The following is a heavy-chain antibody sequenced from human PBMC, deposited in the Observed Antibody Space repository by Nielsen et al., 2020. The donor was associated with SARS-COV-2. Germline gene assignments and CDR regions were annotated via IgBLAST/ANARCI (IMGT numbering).Heavy chain of an antibody. J-gene: IGHJ4*02. V-gene: IGHV1-2*06. CDR3: AGSGSGWYNFDS. D-gene: IGHD6-19*01. CDR2: INPNSGGP. CDR1: GYRFSVYY. Sequence: ASVKVSCKAPGYRFSVYYMHWVRQAPGQGLEWMGRINPNSGGPNYAQKFQGRVTMTWDTSISTAYMELSGLKSDDTAVFYRAGSGSGWYNFDSWGQGTLVTVSS.